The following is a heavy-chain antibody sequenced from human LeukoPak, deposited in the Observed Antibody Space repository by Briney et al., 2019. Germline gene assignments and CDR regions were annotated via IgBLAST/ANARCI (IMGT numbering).Heavy chain of an antibody. CDR1: GFTFSSYA. CDR3: ARDNDGAEAGSFDY. Sequence: PGGSLRLSCAASGFTFSSYAMHWVRQAPGKGLEWVAVISYDGSNKYYADSVKGRFTISRDNSKNTLYLQMNGLRAEDTAVYYCARDNDGAEAGSFDYWGQGTLVTVSS. CDR2: ISYDGSNK. J-gene: IGHJ4*02. D-gene: IGHD6-13*01. V-gene: IGHV3-30-3*01.